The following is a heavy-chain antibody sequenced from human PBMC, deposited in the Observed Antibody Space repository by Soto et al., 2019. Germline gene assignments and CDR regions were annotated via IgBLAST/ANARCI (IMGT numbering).Heavy chain of an antibody. V-gene: IGHV1-3*05. J-gene: IGHJ4*02. D-gene: IGHD6-19*01. CDR2: INAGNGNT. Sequence: VQLVQSGAEEKKPGASVKVSCKASGYTFTTYAMHWVRQAPGQRLEWMGWINAGNGNTKYSQKFQGRVTITRDTSASTAYMELSSLRSEDTAVYYCARAVAVPADFDYWGQGTLVTVSS. CDR3: ARAVAVPADFDY. CDR1: GYTFTTYA.